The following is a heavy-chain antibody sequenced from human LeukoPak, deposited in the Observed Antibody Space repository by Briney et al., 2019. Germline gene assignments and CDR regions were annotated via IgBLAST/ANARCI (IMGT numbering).Heavy chain of an antibody. CDR3: ARAVHYYDSLGAAFDL. CDR2: IYSGGST. J-gene: IGHJ3*01. D-gene: IGHD3-22*01. CDR1: GFTVSSNY. Sequence: GGSLRLSCAASGFTVSSNYMSWVRQAPGKGLEWVSVIYSGGSTYYADSVEGRFTISRDNSKNTLYLQMNSLRAEDTAVYYCARAVHYYDSLGAAFDLWGQGTMVTVSS. V-gene: IGHV3-66*01.